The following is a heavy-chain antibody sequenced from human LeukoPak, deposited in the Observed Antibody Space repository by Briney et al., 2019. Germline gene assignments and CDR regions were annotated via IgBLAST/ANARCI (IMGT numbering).Heavy chain of an antibody. CDR3: AKTASYSSSSDY. CDR2: IRYDGSNK. J-gene: IGHJ4*02. V-gene: IGHV3-30*02. D-gene: IGHD6-13*01. CDR1: GFTFSSYG. Sequence: GGSLRLSCAASGFTFSSYGMHWVRQAPGKGLEWVAFIRYDGSNKYYADSVKGRFTISRDNSKNTLYLRMNSLRAEDTAVYYCAKTASYSSSSDYWGQGTLVTVSS.